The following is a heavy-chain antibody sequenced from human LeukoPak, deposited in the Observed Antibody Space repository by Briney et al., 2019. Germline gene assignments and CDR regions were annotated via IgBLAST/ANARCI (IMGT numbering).Heavy chain of an antibody. V-gene: IGHV3-48*04. CDR1: GFTFSSCW. D-gene: IGHD3-10*02. CDR3: AELGITMIGGV. J-gene: IGHJ6*04. Sequence: GGSLRLSCAASGFTFSSCWMSWVRQAPGKGLEWVSYISSSGSTIYYADSVKGRFTISRDNAKNSLYLQMNSLRAEDTAVYYCAELGITMIGGVWGKGTTVTISS. CDR2: ISSSGSTI.